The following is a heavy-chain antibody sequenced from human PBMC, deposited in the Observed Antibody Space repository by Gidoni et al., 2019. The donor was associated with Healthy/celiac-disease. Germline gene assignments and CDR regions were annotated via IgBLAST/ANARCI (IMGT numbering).Heavy chain of an antibody. CDR2: IYYSGST. CDR3: ASTSGYYYAADY. D-gene: IGHD3-22*01. J-gene: IGHJ4*02. CDR1: GGSISRYY. V-gene: IGHV4-59*01. Sequence: QVQLQESGPGLVKPSETLSPTCTVPGGSISRYYWSWIRQPPGKGLEWIGYIYYSGSTNYNPSLKSRVTISVDTSKNQFSLKLSSVTAADTAVYYCASTSGYYYAADYWGQGTLVTVSS.